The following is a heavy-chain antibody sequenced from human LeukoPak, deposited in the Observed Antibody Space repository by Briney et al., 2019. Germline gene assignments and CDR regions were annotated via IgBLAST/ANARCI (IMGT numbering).Heavy chain of an antibody. CDR2: INPNSGNT. Sequence: ASVKVSCKTSGCIFTGYWIHWERQAPGQGLEWMGFINPNSGNTNYAQKFQGRVTMTRDMSISTAYLELSSLTSDDTAVYYCAREMRPATTTLVAYWGQGTLVTVSS. D-gene: IGHD1-1*01. CDR1: GCIFTGYW. J-gene: IGHJ4*02. V-gene: IGHV1-2*02. CDR3: AREMRPATTTLVAY.